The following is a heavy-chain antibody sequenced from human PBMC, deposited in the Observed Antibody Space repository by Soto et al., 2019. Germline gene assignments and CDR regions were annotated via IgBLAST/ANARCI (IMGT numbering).Heavy chain of an antibody. CDR1: GGSISSGGYY. CDR2: IYYSGST. D-gene: IGHD4-17*01. Sequence: PSETLSLTCTVSGGSISSGGYYWSWIRQHPGKGLEWIGYIYYSGSTYYNPSLKSRVTISVDTSKNQFSLKLSSVTAADTAVYYCAGTTVTTTFGYYYYYMDVWGKGTTVTVSS. CDR3: AGTTVTTTFGYYYYYMDV. V-gene: IGHV4-61*08. J-gene: IGHJ6*03.